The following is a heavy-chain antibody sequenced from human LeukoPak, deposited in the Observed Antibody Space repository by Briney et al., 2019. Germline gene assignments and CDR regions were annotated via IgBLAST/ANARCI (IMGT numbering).Heavy chain of an antibody. D-gene: IGHD4/OR15-4a*01. CDR3: AKQFLGAN. CDR1: GFTFSSFA. Sequence: GGSLRLSCAASGFTFSSFAMTWVRQAPGKGLEWVSTINAVDADTYCADSVKGRFTVSRDNSKNTLYLQMNSLRAEDTAVYYCAKQFLGANWGQGTLVIVSS. J-gene: IGHJ4*02. CDR2: INAVDADT. V-gene: IGHV3-23*01.